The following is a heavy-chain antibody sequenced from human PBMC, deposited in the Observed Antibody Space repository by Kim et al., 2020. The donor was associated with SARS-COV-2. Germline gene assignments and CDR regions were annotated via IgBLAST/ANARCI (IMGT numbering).Heavy chain of an antibody. D-gene: IGHD3-10*01. CDR3: ARSFLYGSGSDTVRGGWFDP. Sequence: GGSLRLSCAASGFTFSDYYMSWIRQAPGKGLEWVSYISSSSSYTNYADSVKGRFTISRDNAKNSLYLQMNSLRAEDTAVYYCARSFLYGSGSDTVRGGWFDPWGQGTLVTVSS. V-gene: IGHV3-11*03. CDR2: ISSSSSYT. CDR1: GFTFSDYY. J-gene: IGHJ5*02.